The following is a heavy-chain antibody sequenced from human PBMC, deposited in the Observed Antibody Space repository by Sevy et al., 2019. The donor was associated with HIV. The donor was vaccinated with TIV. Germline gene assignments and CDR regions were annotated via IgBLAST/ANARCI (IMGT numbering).Heavy chain of an antibody. J-gene: IGHJ4*02. Sequence: GGSLRLSCAASGFTFISYSMNWVRQAPGKGLEWVSSISSSSSYIYYADSVKGRFTISRDNPKNSLYLQMNSLRAEDMAGYYCARAYCSGGSCYSGRSGFDYWGQGTLVTVSS. CDR1: GFTFISYS. CDR2: ISSSSSYI. CDR3: ARAYCSGGSCYSGRSGFDY. D-gene: IGHD2-15*01. V-gene: IGHV3-21*01.